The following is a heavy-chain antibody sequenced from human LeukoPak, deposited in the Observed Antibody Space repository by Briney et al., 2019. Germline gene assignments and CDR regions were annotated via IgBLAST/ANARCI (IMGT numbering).Heavy chain of an antibody. CDR2: SRSRAGGYST. J-gene: IGHJ5*02. Sequence: GRSLTLSCAPSGLTLSDHLMDWVRQAPRNGMEWVARSRSRAGGYSTESAVTVEGRFTSSRGESNNLVYLQMNSLQTGDTAVYFCVSTITGSCFDDWGQGTLVTVSS. D-gene: IGHD5-12*01. CDR3: VSTITGSCFDD. CDR1: GLTLSDHL. V-gene: IGHV3-72*01.